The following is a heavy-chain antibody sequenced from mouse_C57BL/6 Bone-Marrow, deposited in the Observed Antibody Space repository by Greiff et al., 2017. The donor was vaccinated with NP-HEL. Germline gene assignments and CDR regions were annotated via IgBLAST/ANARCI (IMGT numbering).Heavy chain of an antibody. Sequence: QVQLQQSGAELVKPGASVKMSCKASGYTFTSYWITWVKQRPGQGLEWIGDIYPGSGSTNYNEKFNSKATLTVDTSSSTAYMQLSSLTSEDAAVYYCAIDGYYWYFDVWGTGTTVTVSS. D-gene: IGHD2-3*01. V-gene: IGHV1-55*01. CDR2: IYPGSGST. CDR3: AIDGYYWYFDV. J-gene: IGHJ1*03. CDR1: GYTFTSYW.